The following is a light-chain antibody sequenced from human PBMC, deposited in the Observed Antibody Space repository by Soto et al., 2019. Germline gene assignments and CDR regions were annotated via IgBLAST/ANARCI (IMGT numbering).Light chain of an antibody. CDR3: LQDFNFPWA. CDR2: KAS. CDR1: QTISSW. Sequence: DIQMTQSPSSLSASVGDRVTITCRASQTISSWLTWHQQKPGKAPKLLIYKASTLKSGVPSRFSGSGSGTDFTLTISSLQPEDFATYYCLQDFNFPWAFGQGTKVDIK. V-gene: IGKV1-5*03. J-gene: IGKJ1*01.